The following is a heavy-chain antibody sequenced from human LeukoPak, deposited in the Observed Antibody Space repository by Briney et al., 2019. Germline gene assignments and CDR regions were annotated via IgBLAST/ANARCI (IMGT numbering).Heavy chain of an antibody. V-gene: IGHV1-2*02. Sequence: ASVKVSCKASGYTFTGYYMHWVRQAPGQGLEWMGWINPNSGGTNYAQKLQGRVTMNTDTSTSTAYMELRSLRSDDTAVYYCARDPNPDSYSDFWSGLFDYWGQGTLVTVSS. CDR1: GYTFTGYY. CDR3: ARDPNPDSYSDFWSGLFDY. D-gene: IGHD3-3*01. J-gene: IGHJ4*02. CDR2: INPNSGGT.